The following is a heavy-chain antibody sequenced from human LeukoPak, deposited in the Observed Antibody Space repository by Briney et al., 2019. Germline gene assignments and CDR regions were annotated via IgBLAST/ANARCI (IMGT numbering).Heavy chain of an antibody. V-gene: IGHV3-23*01. CDR2: ISGSGGST. Sequence: GGSLRLSCAASGFTFSSYAMSWVRQAPGKGLEWVSAISGSGGSTYYADSVKGRFTISRDSSKNTLYLQMNSLRAEDTAVYYCAKGVVVVPAASDAFDIWGQGTMVTVSS. D-gene: IGHD2-2*01. J-gene: IGHJ3*02. CDR3: AKGVVVVPAASDAFDI. CDR1: GFTFSSYA.